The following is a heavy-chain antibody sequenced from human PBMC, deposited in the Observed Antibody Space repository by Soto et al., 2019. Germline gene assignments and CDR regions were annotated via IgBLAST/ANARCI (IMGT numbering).Heavy chain of an antibody. Sequence: QVQLQQWGAGLLKPSETLSLTCAVYGGSFSGYYWSWIRQPPGKGLEWIGEINHSGSTNYNPSLKSRVTISVDTSKNQFSLMLSSVTAADTAVYYCAREYGDYGVIDYWGQGTLVTVSS. V-gene: IGHV4-34*01. CDR1: GGSFSGYY. J-gene: IGHJ4*02. D-gene: IGHD4-17*01. CDR2: INHSGST. CDR3: AREYGDYGVIDY.